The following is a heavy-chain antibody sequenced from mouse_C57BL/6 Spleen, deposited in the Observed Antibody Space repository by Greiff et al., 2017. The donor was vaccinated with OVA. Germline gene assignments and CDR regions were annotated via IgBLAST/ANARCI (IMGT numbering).Heavy chain of an antibody. Sequence: VKLMESGPGLVQPSQSLSITCTVSGFSLTSYGVHWVRQSPGKGLEWLGVIWSGGSTDYNAAFISRLSISKDNSKCQVFFKMNSLQADDTAIYYCARKTTVVGEDYFDYWGQGTTLTVSS. CDR3: ARKTTVVGEDYFDY. CDR2: IWSGGST. CDR1: GFSLTSYG. J-gene: IGHJ2*01. V-gene: IGHV2-2*01. D-gene: IGHD1-1*01.